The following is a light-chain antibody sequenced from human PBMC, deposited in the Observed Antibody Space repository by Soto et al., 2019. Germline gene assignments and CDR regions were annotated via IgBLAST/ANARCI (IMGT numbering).Light chain of an antibody. V-gene: IGKV3D-20*01. CDR3: QQYGSSPLT. CDR2: DAS. J-gene: IGKJ4*01. Sequence: EIVLTQSPATLSLSPGERATLSCGASQSVASNCLAWYQQKPGLAPRLLIYDASIRATGIPDRFSGSGSGRDFTLAISRLEPEDFAVYYCQQYGSSPLTFGGGTKVDIK. CDR1: QSVASNC.